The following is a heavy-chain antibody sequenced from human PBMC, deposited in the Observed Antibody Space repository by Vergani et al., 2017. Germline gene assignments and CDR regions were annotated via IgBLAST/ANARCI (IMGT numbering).Heavy chain of an antibody. CDR1: GFSLSNARMG. D-gene: IGHD2-2*02. J-gene: IGHJ6*02. V-gene: IGHV2-26*01. CDR2: IFSNDEK. CDR3: ARISGYCSSTSCYTWWGYYYYGMDV. Sequence: QVTLKESGPVLVKPTETLTLTCTVSGFSLSNARMGVSWIRQPPGKALEWLAHIFSNDEKSYSTSLKSRLTISKDTSKSQVVLTMTNMDPVDTATYYCARISGYCSSTSCYTWWGYYYYGMDVWGQGTTVTVSS.